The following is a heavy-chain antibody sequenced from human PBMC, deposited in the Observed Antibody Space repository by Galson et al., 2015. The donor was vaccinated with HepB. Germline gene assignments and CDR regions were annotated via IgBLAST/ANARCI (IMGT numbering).Heavy chain of an antibody. CDR3: ARALHCTNGVCYRDY. Sequence: SVKVSCKASGYTFTSYGISWVRQAPGQGLEWMGWISAYNGNTNYAQKLQGRVTMTTDTSTSTAYMELRSLRSDDTAVYYCARALHCTNGVCYRDYWGQGTLVTVS. CDR2: ISAYNGNT. J-gene: IGHJ4*02. CDR1: GYTFTSYG. V-gene: IGHV1-18*01. D-gene: IGHD2-8*01.